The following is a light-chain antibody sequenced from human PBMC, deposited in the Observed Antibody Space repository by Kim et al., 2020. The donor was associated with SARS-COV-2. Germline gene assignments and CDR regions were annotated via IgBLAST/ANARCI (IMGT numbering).Light chain of an antibody. CDR2: SNN. J-gene: IGLJ3*02. CDR1: SSNIGSNT. CDR3: AAWDDSLNAWV. V-gene: IGLV1-44*01. Sequence: ELTQPPSASGTPGQRVTIACSGSSSNIGSNTVNWYQQLPGTAPKLLIYSNNQRPSGVPDRFSGSKSGTSASLAISGLQSEDEADYYCAAWDDSLNAWVFGGGTQLTVL.